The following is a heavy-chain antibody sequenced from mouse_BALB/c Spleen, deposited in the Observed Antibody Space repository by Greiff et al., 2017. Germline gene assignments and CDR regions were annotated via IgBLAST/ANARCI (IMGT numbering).Heavy chain of an antibody. Sequence: EVKLVESGGDLVKPGGSLKLSCAASGFTFSSYGMSWVRQTPDKRLEWVATISSGGSYTYYPDSVKGRFTISRDNAKNTLYLQMSSLKSEDTAMYYCARHGLGQGGIDYWGQGTTLTVSS. J-gene: IGHJ2*01. V-gene: IGHV5-6*01. CDR1: GFTFSSYG. D-gene: IGHD4-1*01. CDR2: ISSGGSYT. CDR3: ARHGLGQGGIDY.